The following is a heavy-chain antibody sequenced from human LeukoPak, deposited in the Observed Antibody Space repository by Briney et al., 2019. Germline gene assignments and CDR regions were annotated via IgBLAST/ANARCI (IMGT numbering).Heavy chain of an antibody. Sequence: GGSLRLSCTASGFTFGDYAMSWVRRAPGKGLEWVSVIYSGGNTYYADSVKGRFTISRDNTKNTLYLQMNSLRADDTAVYYCARDVGFIVGATPGAFDIWGQGTMVTVSS. CDR2: IYSGGNT. CDR3: ARDVGFIVGATPGAFDI. D-gene: IGHD1-26*01. J-gene: IGHJ3*02. CDR1: GFTFGDYA. V-gene: IGHV3-66*01.